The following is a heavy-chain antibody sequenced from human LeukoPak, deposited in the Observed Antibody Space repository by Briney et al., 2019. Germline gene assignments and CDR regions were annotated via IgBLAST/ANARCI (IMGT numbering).Heavy chain of an antibody. CDR3: AKDMVRGVITQNFDY. V-gene: IGHV4-4*07. CDR1: GGSISSYY. Sequence: SSETLSLTCTVSGGSISSYYWSWIRQPAGKGLEWIGRIYTSGSTNYNPSLKSRVTMSVDTSKNQFSLKLSSVTAADTAVYYCAKDMVRGVITQNFDYWGQGTLVTVSS. CDR2: IYTSGST. D-gene: IGHD3-10*01. J-gene: IGHJ4*02.